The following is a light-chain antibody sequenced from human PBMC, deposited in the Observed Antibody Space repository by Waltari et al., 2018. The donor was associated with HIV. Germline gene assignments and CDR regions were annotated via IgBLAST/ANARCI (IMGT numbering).Light chain of an antibody. Sequence: QSALTQPPSASGSLGQSVTISCTGSSSDVGRYDYVSWYQQHPGTAPKLLIFEVNKPPSGFPDRFSGSKAGNTASLTVSVLQAEDEAEYSCSSYAGINPVIFGGGTTLTVL. CDR1: SSDVGRYDY. V-gene: IGLV2-8*01. CDR3: SSYAGINPVI. J-gene: IGLJ2*01. CDR2: EVN.